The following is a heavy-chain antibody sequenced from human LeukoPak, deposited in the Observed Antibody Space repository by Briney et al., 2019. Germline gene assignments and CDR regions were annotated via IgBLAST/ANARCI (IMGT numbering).Heavy chain of an antibody. J-gene: IGHJ3*02. CDR3: ARARVRYAFDI. CDR1: EFTFSSYW. CDR2: IKQDGSEK. D-gene: IGHD3-10*01. V-gene: IGHV3-7*01. Sequence: GGSLRLSCAASEFTFSSYWMSWVRQAPGKGLEWVANIKQDGSEKYYVDSVKGRFTISRDNTKNSLYLQMNSLRAEDTAVYYCARARVRYAFDIWGQGTMVTVSS.